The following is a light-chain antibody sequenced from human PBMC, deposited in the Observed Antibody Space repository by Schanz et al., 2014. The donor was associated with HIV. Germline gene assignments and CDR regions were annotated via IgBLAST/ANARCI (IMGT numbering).Light chain of an antibody. V-gene: IGLV2-14*01. CDR3: SSYTSSSTDVV. J-gene: IGLJ2*01. CDR1: SSDVGGYKY. Sequence: QSVLTQPPSASGSPGQSVTISCTGTSSDVGGYKYVSWYQQHPGEAPKIMIFEVRERPSGVSNRFSGYKSGDTASLTISGLQAEDEADYYCSSYTSSSTDVVFGGGTKLTVL. CDR2: EVR.